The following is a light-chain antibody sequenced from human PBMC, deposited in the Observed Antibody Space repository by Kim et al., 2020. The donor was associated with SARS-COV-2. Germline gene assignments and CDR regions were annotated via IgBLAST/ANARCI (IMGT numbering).Light chain of an antibody. CDR1: QSVSSN. J-gene: IGKJ3*01. CDR3: QQYDNWHRT. CDR2: GAS. V-gene: IGKV3-15*01. Sequence: EIVMTQSPATLSVSPGERATLSCRASQSVSSNLAWFQQKLGQAPRLIIYGASTRAPCIPARFSGSGSGTEFTLSISSLQSEDFGVYYCQQYDNWHRTFGPGTKVDFK.